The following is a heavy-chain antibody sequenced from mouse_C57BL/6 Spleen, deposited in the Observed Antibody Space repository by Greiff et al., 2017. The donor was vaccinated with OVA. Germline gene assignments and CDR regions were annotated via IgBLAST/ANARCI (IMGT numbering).Heavy chain of an antibody. CDR1: GFTFSDYG. D-gene: IGHD2-1*01. Sequence: EVKLMESGGGLVKPGGSLKLSCAASGFTFSDYGMHWVRQAPEKGLEWVAYISSGSSTIYYADTVKGRFTISRDNAKNTLFLQMTSLRSEDTAMYYCATYGNYGYWGQGTTLTVSS. J-gene: IGHJ2*01. CDR3: ATYGNYGY. CDR2: ISSGSSTI. V-gene: IGHV5-17*01.